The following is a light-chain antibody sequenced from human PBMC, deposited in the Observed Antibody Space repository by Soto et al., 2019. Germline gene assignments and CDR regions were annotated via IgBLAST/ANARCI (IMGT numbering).Light chain of an antibody. Sequence: QSALTQPASVSGSPGQSITISCTGTSSDVGGYNYVSWYQQHPGKAPKLMIYDVSNRPLGVSNRCSGSKSGNTASLPISGLRAEDEADYYCSSYTSSRTGVVFGGGTKLAVL. CDR2: DVS. J-gene: IGLJ2*01. V-gene: IGLV2-14*01. CDR3: SSYTSSRTGVV. CDR1: SSDVGGYNY.